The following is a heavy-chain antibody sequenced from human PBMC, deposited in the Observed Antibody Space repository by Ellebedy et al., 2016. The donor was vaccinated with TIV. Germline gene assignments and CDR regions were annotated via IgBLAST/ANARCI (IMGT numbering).Heavy chain of an antibody. V-gene: IGHV3-74*01. CDR1: GFTFSNYW. J-gene: IGHJ5*02. CDR3: ARGEQQLVFGWFDP. Sequence: GESLKISCAASGFTFSNYWMHWVRHTPGKGLVWVSRINGDGTTIYYADYVKGRFTISRDNAVNTLYLQMNSLRAEDTAVYHCARGEQQLVFGWFDPWGQGIQVTVSS. D-gene: IGHD6-13*01. CDR2: INGDGTTI.